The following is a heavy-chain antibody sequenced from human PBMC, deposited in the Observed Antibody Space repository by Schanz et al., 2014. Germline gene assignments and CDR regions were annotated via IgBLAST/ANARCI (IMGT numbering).Heavy chain of an antibody. CDR3: TRGGYSYALSAFDI. J-gene: IGHJ3*02. Sequence: QVHLVQSGAEVKKPGSSVKVSCKASGGTFSSDTFSWVRQAPGQGLEWMGWITAYNGDTNYALKLQGRVTMTTDTSTGTAYMELRSLRSDDTALYYCTRGGYSYALSAFDIWGRGTMVTVSS. D-gene: IGHD5-18*01. CDR1: GGTFSSDT. V-gene: IGHV1-18*01. CDR2: ITAYNGDT.